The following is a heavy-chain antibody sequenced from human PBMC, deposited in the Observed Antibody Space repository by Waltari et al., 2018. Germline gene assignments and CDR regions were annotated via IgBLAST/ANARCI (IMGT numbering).Heavy chain of an antibody. D-gene: IGHD3-16*02. CDR1: GGSFSGYY. J-gene: IGHJ4*02. CDR3: ARLGSNYVWGSYRYHYFDY. CDR2: INYSGST. Sequence: QVQLQQWGAGLLKPSETRSLTCAVDGGSFSGYYWSWIRQPPGKGLEWIGEINYSGSTNYNPSLKSRVTISVDTSKNQFSLKLSSVTAADTAVYYCARLGSNYVWGSYRYHYFDYWGQGTLVTVSS. V-gene: IGHV4-34*01.